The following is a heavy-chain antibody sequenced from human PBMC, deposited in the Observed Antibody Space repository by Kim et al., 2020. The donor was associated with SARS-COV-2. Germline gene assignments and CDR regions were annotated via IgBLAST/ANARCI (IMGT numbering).Heavy chain of an antibody. Sequence: GGSLRLSCAASGFTFTNYAMAWVRQAPGKGLEWVSSISGSSERTYYIGSVKGRFTISRDNSGNSLYLEMTSLRAEDTAVYYCAKEGGVNTAYFSAMDVWGQGTTVTVSS. CDR2: ISGSSERT. CDR3: AKEGGVNTAYFSAMDV. D-gene: IGHD4-17*01. CDR1: GFTFTNYA. J-gene: IGHJ6*02. V-gene: IGHV3-23*01.